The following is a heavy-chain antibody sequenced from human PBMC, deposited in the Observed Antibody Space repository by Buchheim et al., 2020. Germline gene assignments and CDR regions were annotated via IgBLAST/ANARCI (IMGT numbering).Heavy chain of an antibody. CDR2: ISYDGSNK. D-gene: IGHD2-15*01. Sequence: QVQLVESGGGVVQPGRSLRLSCAASGFTFSSYAMHWVRQAPGKGLEWVAVISYDGSNKYYADSVKGRFTISRDNSKNTLYLQMNSLRAEDTAVYYCARADIVVVVAATASMDVWGQGTT. CDR3: ARADIVVVVAATASMDV. V-gene: IGHV3-30*04. CDR1: GFTFSSYA. J-gene: IGHJ6*02.